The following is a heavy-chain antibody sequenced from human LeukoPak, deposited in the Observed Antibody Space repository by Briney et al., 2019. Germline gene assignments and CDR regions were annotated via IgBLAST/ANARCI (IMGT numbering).Heavy chain of an antibody. Sequence: SETLSLTCTVSGGSISSGGDFWSWIRQPPGKGLEWIGYIYHSGSTYYNPSLKSRVTISVDRSKNQFSLKLSSVTSADTAVYYCARETRPGRDAFEIWGQGTMVTVSS. J-gene: IGHJ3*02. D-gene: IGHD2-15*01. V-gene: IGHV4-30-2*01. CDR1: GGSISSGGDF. CDR2: IYHSGST. CDR3: ARETRPGRDAFEI.